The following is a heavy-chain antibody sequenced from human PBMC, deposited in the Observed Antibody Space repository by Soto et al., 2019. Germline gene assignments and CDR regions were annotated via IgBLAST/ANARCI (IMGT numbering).Heavy chain of an antibody. D-gene: IGHD5-18*01. Sequence: PGGSLRLSCAASGFTFSSYAMSWVRQAPGKGLEWVSAISGSGGSTYYADSVKGRFTISRDNSKNTLYLQMNSLRAEDTAVYYCAITRSGYSYGPFDYWGQGTLVTVSS. CDR2: ISGSGGST. J-gene: IGHJ4*02. CDR3: AITRSGYSYGPFDY. CDR1: GFTFSSYA. V-gene: IGHV3-23*01.